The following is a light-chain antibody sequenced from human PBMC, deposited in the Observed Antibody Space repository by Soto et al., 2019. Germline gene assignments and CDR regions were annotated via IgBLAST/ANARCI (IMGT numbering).Light chain of an antibody. Sequence: PSSLSASVGDRVTIICRASQSVSTRLAWYQQKPGKAPKVLIYDASSWAGGVPSRFTGSGSGTEFTLTINSLQPDDFATYYCQQYSVYWTFGQGTKVDI. J-gene: IGKJ1*01. CDR1: QSVSTR. V-gene: IGKV1-5*02. CDR2: DAS. CDR3: QQYSVYWT.